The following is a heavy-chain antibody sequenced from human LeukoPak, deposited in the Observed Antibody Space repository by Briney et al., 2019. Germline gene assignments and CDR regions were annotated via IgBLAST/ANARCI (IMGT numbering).Heavy chain of an antibody. V-gene: IGHV3-23*01. D-gene: IGHD3-22*01. CDR2: ISGSGGGT. Sequence: GGSLRLSCAASGFSFSSYAMSWVRQAPGKGLEWVSTISGSGGGTYYADSVKGRFTISRDNSKNTLYLQMNSLRAEDTAVYYCARQPSTKYHYDSSGDPIGDYWGQGTLVTVSS. J-gene: IGHJ4*02. CDR3: ARQPSTKYHYDSSGDPIGDY. CDR1: GFSFSSYA.